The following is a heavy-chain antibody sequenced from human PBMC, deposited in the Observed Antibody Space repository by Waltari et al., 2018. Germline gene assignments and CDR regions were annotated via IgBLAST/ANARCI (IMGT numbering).Heavy chain of an antibody. Sequence: QVQLQQWGAGLLKPSETLSLTCAVYGGSFSGYYWSWIRQPPGKGLEWIGEINHSGSTNYNPSLKSRVTISVDTSKNQFSLKLSAVTAADTAVYYCARRIPWAGRITMVRGVIIQKYNWFDPWGQGTLVTVSS. J-gene: IGHJ5*02. V-gene: IGHV4-34*01. CDR1: GGSFSGYY. D-gene: IGHD3-10*01. CDR3: ARRIPWAGRITMVRGVIIQKYNWFDP. CDR2: INHSGST.